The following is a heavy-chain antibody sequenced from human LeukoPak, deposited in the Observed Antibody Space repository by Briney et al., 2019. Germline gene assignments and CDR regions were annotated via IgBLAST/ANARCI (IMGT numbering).Heavy chain of an antibody. Sequence: ASVKVSCKASGGTFSSYAISWVRQAPGQGLEWMGWMNPNSGNTGYAQKLQGRVAMTRNNSIRTAYMELSSLRSEDTAVYYRARGLEGVPTANNYWGQGTLVTVSS. CDR3: ARGLEGVPTANNY. CDR1: GGTFSSYA. V-gene: IGHV1-8*02. D-gene: IGHD2-2*01. CDR2: MNPNSGNT. J-gene: IGHJ4*02.